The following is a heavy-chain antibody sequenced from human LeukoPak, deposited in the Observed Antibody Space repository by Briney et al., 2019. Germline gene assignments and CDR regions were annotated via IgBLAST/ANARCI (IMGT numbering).Heavy chain of an antibody. Sequence: GASVKVSCXASGYTFTGYYMHWVRQAPGQGLAWMGWINPNSGGTNYAQKFQGRVTMTRDTSISTAYMELSRLRSDDTAVYYCARAAAHTGDWFDPWGQGTLVTVSS. CDR1: GYTFTGYY. D-gene: IGHD2-15*01. V-gene: IGHV1-2*02. CDR2: INPNSGGT. J-gene: IGHJ5*02. CDR3: ARAAAHTGDWFDP.